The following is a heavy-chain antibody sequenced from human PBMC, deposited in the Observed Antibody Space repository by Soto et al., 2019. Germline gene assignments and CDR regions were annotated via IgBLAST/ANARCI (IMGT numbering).Heavy chain of an antibody. Sequence: GESLKISCKGSGYSFTSYWIGWVRQMPGKGLEWMGIIYPGDSDTRYSPSFQGQVATSADKSISTAYLQWSSLKASDTAMYYCARQNCTSTSPIYPYEYYGMDVWGQGTTVTVS. CDR2: IYPGDSDT. CDR3: ARQNCTSTSPIYPYEYYGMDV. D-gene: IGHD2-2*01. CDR1: GYSFTSYW. J-gene: IGHJ6*02. V-gene: IGHV5-51*01.